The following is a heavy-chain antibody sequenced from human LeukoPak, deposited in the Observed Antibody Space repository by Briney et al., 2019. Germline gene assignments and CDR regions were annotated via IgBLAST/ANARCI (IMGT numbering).Heavy chain of an antibody. CDR3: ARYTDDVNYYGSGSYVDY. CDR2: IYYSGST. CDR1: GGSISSSSYY. D-gene: IGHD3-10*01. J-gene: IGHJ4*02. Sequence: SETLSLTCTVSGGSISSSSYYWGWIRQPPGQGLEWIGSIYYSGSTYYNPSLKSRVTISVDTSKNQFSLKLSSVTAADTAVYYCARYTDDVNYYGSGSYVDYWGQGTLVTVSS. V-gene: IGHV4-39*01.